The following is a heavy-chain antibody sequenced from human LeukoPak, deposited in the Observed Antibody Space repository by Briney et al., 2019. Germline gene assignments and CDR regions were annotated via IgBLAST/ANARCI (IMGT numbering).Heavy chain of an antibody. J-gene: IGHJ6*02. CDR3: ARDHLSGYYPHYCNNGMDV. D-gene: IGHD3-22*01. CDR2: IYYSGST. Sequence: SETLSLTCTVSGGSISSYYWSWIRQPPGKGLEWIGNIYYSGSTNYNPSLKSRVTISVDTSKNQFSLKLSSVTAADTAVYYCARDHLSGYYPHYCNNGMDVWGQGTTVSVSS. V-gene: IGHV4-59*01. CDR1: GGSISSYY.